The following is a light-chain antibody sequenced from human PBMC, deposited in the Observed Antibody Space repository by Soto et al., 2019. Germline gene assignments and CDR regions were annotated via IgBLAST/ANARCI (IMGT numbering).Light chain of an antibody. CDR2: GAS. CDR3: QQYGSSPKT. J-gene: IGKJ2*01. CDR1: QSVSSSY. Sequence: EIVLTQSPGTLSLSPGERATLSCRASQSVSSSYLAWYPQKPGQAPRLLIYGASSRATGIPDRFSGSGSGTDFTLTISRLESEDIAMYYCQQYGSSPKTFGQGTKLEIK. V-gene: IGKV3-20*01.